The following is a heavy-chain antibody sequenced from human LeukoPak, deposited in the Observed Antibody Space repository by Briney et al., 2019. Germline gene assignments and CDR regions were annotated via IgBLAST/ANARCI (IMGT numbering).Heavy chain of an antibody. Sequence: GGSLRLSCAASGFTFDDYAMHWVRHAPGKGLEWVSGISWNSGSIGYADSVKGRFTISRDNAKNSLYLQMNSLRAEDTALYYCAKDEGYSSSWFAEYFQHWGQGTLVTVSS. J-gene: IGHJ1*01. CDR1: GFTFDDYA. V-gene: IGHV3-9*01. CDR2: ISWNSGSI. CDR3: AKDEGYSSSWFAEYFQH. D-gene: IGHD6-13*01.